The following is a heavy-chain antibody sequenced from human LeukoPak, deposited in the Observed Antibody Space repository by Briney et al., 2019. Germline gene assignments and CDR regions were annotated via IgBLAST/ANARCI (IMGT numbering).Heavy chain of an antibody. V-gene: IGHV3-23*01. D-gene: IGHD6-19*01. CDR1: GFTFSSYA. CDR2: ISGSGAGS. J-gene: IGHJ4*02. CDR3: AKVGGMSIAVAGKRVYFDY. Sequence: PGGSLRLSCAASGFTFSSYAMSWVRQAPGKGLEWVSVISGSGAGSYYADSVKGRVTVSRDNSKNTVFLQMNSLRAEDTAVYYCAKVGGMSIAVAGKRVYFDYWGQGTLVTVSS.